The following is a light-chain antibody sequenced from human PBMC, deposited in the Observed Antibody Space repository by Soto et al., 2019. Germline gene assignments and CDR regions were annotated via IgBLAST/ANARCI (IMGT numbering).Light chain of an antibody. CDR1: QSISSN. Sequence: EIVLTQSPGTLSLSPGERVTLSCRASQSISSNLAWYQQKPGQAPRLLIYGASTRATGIPARFSGSGSGTEFTLTIDSLQSEDFAVYYCQQYNNWPRTFGQGTKVDIK. CDR3: QQYNNWPRT. CDR2: GAS. V-gene: IGKV3-15*01. J-gene: IGKJ1*01.